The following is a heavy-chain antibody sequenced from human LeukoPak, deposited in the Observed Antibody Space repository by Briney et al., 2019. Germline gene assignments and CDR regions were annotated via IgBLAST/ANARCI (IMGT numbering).Heavy chain of an antibody. CDR2: IYYSGST. D-gene: IGHD1-26*01. CDR3: ARSARRVGAYDY. Sequence: SETLSLTCTVSGGSISSYYWSWIRQPPGKGLEWIGYIYYSGSTNYNPSLKSPVTISVDTSKNQFSLKLSSVTAADTAVYYCARSARRVGAYDYWGQGTLVTVSS. J-gene: IGHJ4*02. V-gene: IGHV4-59*01. CDR1: GGSISSYY.